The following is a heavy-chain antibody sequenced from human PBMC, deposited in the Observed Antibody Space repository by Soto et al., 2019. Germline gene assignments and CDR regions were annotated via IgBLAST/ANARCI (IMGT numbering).Heavy chain of an antibody. CDR1: GGTFSSYA. CDR2: IIPIFGTA. J-gene: IGHJ6*02. D-gene: IGHD3-16*01. Sequence: QVQLVQSGAEVKKPGSSVKVSCKASGGTFSSYAISWVRQAPVQGLEWLGGIIPIFGTANYAQQFQGRVTITAYESTSTAYMELSSLRSEDTAVYYCARDSSTLVGGPGGMDVWGQGTTVTVSS. V-gene: IGHV1-69*01. CDR3: ARDSSTLVGGPGGMDV.